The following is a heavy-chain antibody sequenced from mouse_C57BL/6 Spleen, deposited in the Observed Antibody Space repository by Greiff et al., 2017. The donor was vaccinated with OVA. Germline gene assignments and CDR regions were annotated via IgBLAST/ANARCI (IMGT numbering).Heavy chain of an antibody. CDR3: TRILLGAMDY. Sequence: QVQLQQSGAELVRPGASVTLSCKASGYTFTDYEMHWVKQTPVHGLEWIGAIDPETGGTAYNQKFKGKAILTADKSSSTAYMELRSLTSEDSAVYYCTRILLGAMDYWGQGTSVTVSS. CDR1: GYTFTDYE. D-gene: IGHD3-3*01. CDR2: IDPETGGT. V-gene: IGHV1-15*01. J-gene: IGHJ4*01.